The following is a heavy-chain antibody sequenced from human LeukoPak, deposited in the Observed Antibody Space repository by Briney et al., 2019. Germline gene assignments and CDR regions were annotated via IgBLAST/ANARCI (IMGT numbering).Heavy chain of an antibody. CDR1: GHSISTSSYY. V-gene: IGHV4-39*07. J-gene: IGHJ4*02. D-gene: IGHD6-13*01. CDR3: ARGERDSSWGDFEY. Sequence: SDTVSLTCSVSGHSISTSSYYWGWIRQPPGKGLKWIGTMYYSGSTYYNPSLKSRFTISVDTSKNQFSLKVSSVTAAHSAVYFCARGERDSSWGDFEYWGQGTLVTVSS. CDR2: MYYSGST.